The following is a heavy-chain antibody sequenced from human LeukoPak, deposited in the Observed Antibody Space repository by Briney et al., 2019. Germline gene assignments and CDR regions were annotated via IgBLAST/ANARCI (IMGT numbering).Heavy chain of an antibody. CDR3: ARVDIVVVVAALAPGAFDI. J-gene: IGHJ3*02. D-gene: IGHD2-15*01. Sequence: SETLSLTCTVSGGSISSGGYYWSWIRQPPGKGLEWIGYIYYSGSTNYNPSLKSRVTISVDTSKNQFSLKLSSVTAADTAVYYCARVDIVVVVAALAPGAFDIWGQGTMVTVSS. CDR1: GGSISSGGYY. V-gene: IGHV4-61*08. CDR2: IYYSGST.